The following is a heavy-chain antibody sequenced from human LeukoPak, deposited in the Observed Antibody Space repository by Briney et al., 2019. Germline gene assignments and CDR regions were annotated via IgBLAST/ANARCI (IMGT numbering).Heavy chain of an antibody. Sequence: GESLKISCKGSGYRFTSYWIGWVRQMPGKGLEWMGIIYPGDSDTRYSPSFQGQVTIPDDKSISTAYLQWSSLKASDAAMYYCARHGYSSSWYGEFDYWGQGTLVTVSS. V-gene: IGHV5-51*01. CDR1: GYRFTSYW. CDR2: IYPGDSDT. J-gene: IGHJ4*02. CDR3: ARHGYSSSWYGEFDY. D-gene: IGHD6-13*01.